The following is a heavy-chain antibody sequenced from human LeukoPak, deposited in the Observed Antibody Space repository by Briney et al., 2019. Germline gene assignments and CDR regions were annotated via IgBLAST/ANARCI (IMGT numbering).Heavy chain of an antibody. Sequence: GETLKISCKGSGYSFTTYRIGWVRQMPGKGLEWMGIIYPGDSDTTYSPSFQGQVTISADKSISTAYLQWSSLKASDTAMYYCARAECTTDWYYFDYWGQGTLVTVSS. CDR2: IYPGDSDT. CDR3: ARAECTTDWYYFDY. V-gene: IGHV5-51*01. CDR1: GYSFTTYR. D-gene: IGHD3-9*01. J-gene: IGHJ4*02.